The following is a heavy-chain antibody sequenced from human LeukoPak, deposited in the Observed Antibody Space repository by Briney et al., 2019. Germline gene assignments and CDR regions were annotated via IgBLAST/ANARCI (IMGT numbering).Heavy chain of an antibody. CDR1: GGTFSSYA. CDR3: ARDGYFDY. J-gene: IGHJ4*02. Sequence: SVKVSCKASGGTFSSYAISWVRQAPGRGLEWMGGIIPIFGTANYAQKFQGRVTITADESTSTAYMELRSLRSDDTAVYYCARDGYFDYWGQGTLVTVSS. V-gene: IGHV1-69*13. CDR2: IIPIFGTA.